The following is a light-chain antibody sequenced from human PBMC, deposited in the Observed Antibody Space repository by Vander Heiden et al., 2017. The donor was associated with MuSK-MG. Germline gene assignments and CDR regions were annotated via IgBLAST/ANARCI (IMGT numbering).Light chain of an antibody. CDR2: DVS. V-gene: IGLV2-14*03. J-gene: IGLJ1*01. Sequence: QSAPHQPASVSGAPGKWLTISSTGTSSDVDVYNYVSWYQHYPVKAPKLLIFDVSDRPAGVSNRFSGSKSDNTASLTISGLQDEDEADYYCSSYTSSNTLVFGIGTKVTVL. CDR1: SSDVDVYNY. CDR3: SSYTSSNTLV.